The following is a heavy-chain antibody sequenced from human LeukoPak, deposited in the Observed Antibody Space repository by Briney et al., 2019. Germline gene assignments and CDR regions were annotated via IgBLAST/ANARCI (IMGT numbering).Heavy chain of an antibody. D-gene: IGHD3-10*01. CDR2: IKGDESKK. V-gene: IGHV3-7*01. J-gene: IGHJ3*01. CDR1: GFTFSGYW. Sequence: GGSMRLSCAASGFTFSGYWMTWVRQPPGKGLEWVANIKGDESKKYYVASVKGRFTISRDNAKNSLYLQMNSLRAEDTAVYYCARDSNPRGGYDAFDFWGQGTLVTVAS. CDR3: ARDSNPRGGYDAFDF.